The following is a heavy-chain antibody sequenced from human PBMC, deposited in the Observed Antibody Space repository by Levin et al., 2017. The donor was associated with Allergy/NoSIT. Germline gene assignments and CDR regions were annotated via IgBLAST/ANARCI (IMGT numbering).Heavy chain of an antibody. D-gene: IGHD3-3*01. V-gene: IGHV3-23*01. Sequence: GESLKISCAASGFTFSSYAMSWVRQAPGKGLEWVSAISGSGGSTYYADSVKGRFTISRDNSKNTLYLQMNSLRAEDTAVYYCAKVTPDSYYDFWSGYPINWFDPWGQGTLVTVSS. CDR3: AKVTPDSYYDFWSGYPINWFDP. J-gene: IGHJ5*02. CDR1: GFTFSSYA. CDR2: ISGSGGST.